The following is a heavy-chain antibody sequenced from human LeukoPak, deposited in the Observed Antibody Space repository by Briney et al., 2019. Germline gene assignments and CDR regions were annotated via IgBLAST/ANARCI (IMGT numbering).Heavy chain of an antibody. V-gene: IGHV4-61*01. D-gene: IGHD4-17*01. J-gene: IGHJ5*02. Sequence: SETLSLTCTVSGGSVSSGSYYWSWIRQPPGKGLEWIGYIYYSGSTNYNPSLKSRVTISVDTSKNQFSLKLSSVTAADTAVYYCARVYGDYWFWFDPWGQGTLVTVSS. CDR3: ARVYGDYWFWFDP. CDR1: GGSVSSGSYY. CDR2: IYYSGST.